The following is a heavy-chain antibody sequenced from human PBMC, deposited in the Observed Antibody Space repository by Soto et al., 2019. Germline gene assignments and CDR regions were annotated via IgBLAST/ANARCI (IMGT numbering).Heavy chain of an antibody. CDR1: GFTFSSYG. D-gene: IGHD2-2*01. V-gene: IGHV3-30*18. CDR2: ISYDGSNK. Sequence: GGSLRLSCAASGFTFSSYGMHWVRQAPGQGLEWVAVISYDGSNKYYADSVKGRFTISRDNSKNTLYLQMNSLRAEDTAVYYCAKERVVPAAITLYYGMDVWSQGTTVTVCS. CDR3: AKERVVPAAITLYYGMDV. J-gene: IGHJ6*02.